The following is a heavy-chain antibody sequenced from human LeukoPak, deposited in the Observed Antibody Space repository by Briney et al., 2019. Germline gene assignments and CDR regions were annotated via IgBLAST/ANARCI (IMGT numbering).Heavy chain of an antibody. D-gene: IGHD2-21*02. CDR3: VKGGRGADCIFDY. CDR2: ISYDGSNK. Sequence: PGGSLRLSCAASGFTFSSYAMHWVRQAPGKGLEWVAVISYDGSNKYYADSVKGRFTISRDNSKNTVYLEMNSLRAEDTAVYYCVKGGRGADCIFDYWGQGTLVTVSS. V-gene: IGHV3-30-3*01. CDR1: GFTFSSYA. J-gene: IGHJ4*02.